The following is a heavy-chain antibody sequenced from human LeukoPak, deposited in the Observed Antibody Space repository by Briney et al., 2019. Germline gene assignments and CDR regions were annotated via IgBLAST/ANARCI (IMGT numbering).Heavy chain of an antibody. CDR2: LHSNGAFT. Sequence: GGSLRLSCSASGFTLSNYWMHWVREAPGKGLVWVARLHSNGAFTTYADSVKGRFTISRDTAKNTLYLQMNSLRVEDTAVYYCARFVVVTAGDYWGQGTLVTVSS. J-gene: IGHJ4*01. V-gene: IGHV3-74*01. CDR3: ARFVVVTAGDY. D-gene: IGHD2-21*02. CDR1: GFTLSNYW.